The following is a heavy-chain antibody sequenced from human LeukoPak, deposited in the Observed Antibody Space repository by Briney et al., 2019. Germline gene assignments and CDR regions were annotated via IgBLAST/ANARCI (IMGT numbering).Heavy chain of an antibody. CDR2: IYSGGST. CDR1: GFTFSSYS. D-gene: IGHD3-10*01. CDR3: ARDVAYYYALDAFDI. V-gene: IGHV3-53*01. J-gene: IGHJ3*02. Sequence: GGSLRLSCAASGFTFSSYSMNWVRQAPGKGLEWVSVIYSGGSTYYADSVKGRFTISRDNSKNTLYLQMNSLRAEDTAVYYCARDVAYYYALDAFDIWGQGTMVTVSS.